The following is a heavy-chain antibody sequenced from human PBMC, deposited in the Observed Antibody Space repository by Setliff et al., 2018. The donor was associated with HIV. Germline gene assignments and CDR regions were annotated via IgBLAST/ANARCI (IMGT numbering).Heavy chain of an antibody. Sequence: SETLSLTCAVSGYSISSGYYWGWIRQPPGKGLEWIGYIYHSGSTSCNPSLRSRVTISLDSSKNQLSLRLKSVTAADTAVYFCARRAESTTTWFSSWYSYDMDVWGQGTTVTVSS. CDR2: IYHSGST. D-gene: IGHD2-15*01. CDR3: ARRAESTTTWFSSWYSYDMDV. J-gene: IGHJ6*02. CDR1: GYSISSGYY. V-gene: IGHV4-38-2*01.